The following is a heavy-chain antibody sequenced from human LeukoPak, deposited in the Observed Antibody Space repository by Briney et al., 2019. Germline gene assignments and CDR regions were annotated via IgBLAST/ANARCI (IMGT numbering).Heavy chain of an antibody. CDR2: INAYNGDT. CDR1: GYTFHGYG. D-gene: IGHD1-1*01. J-gene: IGHJ4*02. Sequence: ASVKVSCKASGYTFHGYGISWVRQAPGQGLEWMGWINAYNGDTKYAQKFQGRVTMTTDTSTTTAYMDLRSLRSDDTAVYYCARVRTDRNDGLEDYWGQGTLVTVSS. V-gene: IGHV1-18*01. CDR3: ARVRTDRNDGLEDY.